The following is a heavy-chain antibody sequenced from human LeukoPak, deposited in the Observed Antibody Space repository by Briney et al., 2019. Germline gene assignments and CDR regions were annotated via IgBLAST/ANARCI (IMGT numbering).Heavy chain of an antibody. CDR1: GYTLTELS. CDR2: FDPEDGET. V-gene: IGHV1-24*01. J-gene: IGHJ4*02. CDR3: ATESKVRAYFDY. Sequence: ASVKVSCKVSGYTLTELSMHWVRQAPGKGLEWMGGFDPEDGETIYAQKFQGRVTMTEDTSTDTAYMELSSLRSEDTAVYYCATESKVRAYFDYWGQGTLVTVSS.